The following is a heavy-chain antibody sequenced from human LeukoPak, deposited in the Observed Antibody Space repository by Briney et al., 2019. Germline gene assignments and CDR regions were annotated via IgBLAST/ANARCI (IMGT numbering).Heavy chain of an antibody. CDR2: IVVGSGNT. J-gene: IGHJ5*02. CDR1: GFTFTSSA. V-gene: IGHV1-58*02. D-gene: IGHD3-9*01. CDR3: AASNLRSYYDILTGYNNWFDP. Sequence: SVKVSCKASGFTFTSSAMQWVRQARGQRLEWIGWIVVGSGNTNYAQKFQERVTITRDMSTSTAYMELSSLRSEDTAVYYCAASNLRSYYDILTGYNNWFDPWGQGTLVIVSS.